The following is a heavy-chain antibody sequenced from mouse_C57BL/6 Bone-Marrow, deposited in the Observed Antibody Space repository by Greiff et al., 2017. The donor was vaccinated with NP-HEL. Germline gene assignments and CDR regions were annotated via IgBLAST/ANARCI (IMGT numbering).Heavy chain of an antibody. CDR1: GFNIKDYY. Sequence: VQLQQSGAELVRPGASVKLSCTASGFNIKDYYMHWVKQRPEQGLEWIGRIDPEDGDTEYAPKLQGKATMTADTSSNTAYLQLSSLTSDDTAVYYCTSYYYGSRTFAYWGQGTLVTVSA. CDR3: TSYYYGSRTFAY. D-gene: IGHD1-1*01. V-gene: IGHV14-1*01. CDR2: IDPEDGDT. J-gene: IGHJ3*01.